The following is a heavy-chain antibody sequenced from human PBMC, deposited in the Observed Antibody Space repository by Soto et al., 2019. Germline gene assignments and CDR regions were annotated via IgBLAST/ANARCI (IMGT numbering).Heavy chain of an antibody. CDR1: GFSFASFA. CDR3: AKSSYLDY. CDR2: ISGSDGKS. J-gene: IGHJ4*02. V-gene: IGHV3-23*04. Sequence: DVRLAESGGGLVQPGGSLRLSCTNSGFSFASFAMTWVCPAPGKGLEWVATISGSDGKSYYADSVNGRFSISRDTSRNSRYRHMNTLRAYDTAIYYGAKSSYLDYWGQGTRVTVSS.